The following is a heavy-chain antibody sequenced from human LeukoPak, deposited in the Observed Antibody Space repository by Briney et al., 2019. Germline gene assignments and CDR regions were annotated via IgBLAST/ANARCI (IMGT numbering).Heavy chain of an antibody. CDR3: ARDPFRQQLGG. CDR2: ISSSSSYI. V-gene: IGHV3-21*01. D-gene: IGHD6-13*01. Sequence: GGSLRLSCAASGFTFSSYSVNWVRQAPGKGPEWVSSISSSSSYIYYADSVKGRFTTSRDNAKTSLSLQMNSLRAEDTAVYYCARDPFRQQLGGWGQGTLVTVSS. J-gene: IGHJ4*02. CDR1: GFTFSSYS.